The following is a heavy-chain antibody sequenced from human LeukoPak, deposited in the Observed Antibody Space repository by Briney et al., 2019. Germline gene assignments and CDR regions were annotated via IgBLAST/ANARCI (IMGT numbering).Heavy chain of an antibody. J-gene: IGHJ4*02. CDR3: TREAAAGIDY. CDR2: IKQDGSEK. Sequence: GGSLRLSCAASGFTFSTYWMSRVRQAPGKGLEWVANIKQDGSEKYYLHSVKGRFTISRDNAKNSLYLQMNSLRAEDTAVYFCTREAAAGIDYWGQGTLVTVSS. D-gene: IGHD6-13*01. CDR1: GFTFSTYW. V-gene: IGHV3-7*01.